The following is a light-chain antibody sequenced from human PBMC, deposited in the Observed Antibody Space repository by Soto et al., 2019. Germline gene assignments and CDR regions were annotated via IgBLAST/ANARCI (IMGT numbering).Light chain of an antibody. Sequence: DIQLTQSPSFLSASVGDRVPITCRASQGISTSLAWYQQKPGKAPKLLIYGASTLQSGVPSRFSGSGSGTEFTLTISSLQPEDFATYYCQQFKTYPLTFGGGTKVEIK. CDR3: QQFKTYPLT. J-gene: IGKJ4*01. CDR1: QGISTS. CDR2: GAS. V-gene: IGKV1-9*01.